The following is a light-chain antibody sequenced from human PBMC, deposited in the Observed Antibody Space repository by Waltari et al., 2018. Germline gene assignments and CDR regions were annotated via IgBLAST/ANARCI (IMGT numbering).Light chain of an antibody. V-gene: IGLV8-61*01. CDR3: SLYMGSGIWV. Sequence: QTVVTQEPSLSVSPGGTVTLTCALTSGSVSPTSYATWSQQTPGQPPRTLVYKGNSRSSGVPDRFSGSVLGNTAALTITGAQADDESNYYCSLYMGSGIWVFGGGTKLTVL. CDR2: KGN. J-gene: IGLJ3*02. CDR1: SGSVSPTSY.